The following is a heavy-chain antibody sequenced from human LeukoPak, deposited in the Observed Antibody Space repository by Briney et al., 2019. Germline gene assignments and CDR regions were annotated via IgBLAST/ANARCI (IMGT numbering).Heavy chain of an antibody. Sequence: SETLSLTCTVSGGSISSDYWSWIRQPPGKGLEWIGYIYYSGSTNYNPSLKSRVTISVDTSKNQFSLKLSSVTAADTAVYYCARAGGVYSDALDIWGQGTMVTVSS. CDR1: GGSISSDY. CDR3: ARAGGVYSDALDI. D-gene: IGHD3-3*01. CDR2: IYYSGST. J-gene: IGHJ3*02. V-gene: IGHV4-59*01.